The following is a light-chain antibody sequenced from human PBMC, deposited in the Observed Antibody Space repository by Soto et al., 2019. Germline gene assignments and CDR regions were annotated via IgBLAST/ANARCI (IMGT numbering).Light chain of an antibody. CDR2: ATS. Sequence: DIQMTQSPSSLSASVRDRVTLTWRASQSISTYLIWYQQKPGKAPKLLIYATSSLQNGVPSRFSGSGSGTDFTLTIRSLQPEDFATYYCQQNYSNSPGTFGQGNKVDIK. CDR1: QSISTY. J-gene: IGKJ1*01. V-gene: IGKV1-39*01. CDR3: QQNYSNSPGT.